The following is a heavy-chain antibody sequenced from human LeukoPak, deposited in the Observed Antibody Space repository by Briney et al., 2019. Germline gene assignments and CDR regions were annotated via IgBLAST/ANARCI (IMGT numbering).Heavy chain of an antibody. Sequence: GGSLRLSCAASGFTFSSYAMSSVRQAPGKGLEWVSAISGSGGSTYYADSVKGRFTISRDNSKNTLSLEMNSLRAEDTAVYYCAKVDYYDSSGHDYWGQGTLVTVSS. CDR2: ISGSGGST. CDR3: AKVDYYDSSGHDY. D-gene: IGHD3-22*01. CDR1: GFTFSSYA. J-gene: IGHJ4*02. V-gene: IGHV3-23*01.